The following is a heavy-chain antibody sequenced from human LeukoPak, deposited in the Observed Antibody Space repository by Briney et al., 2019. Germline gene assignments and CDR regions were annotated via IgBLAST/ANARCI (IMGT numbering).Heavy chain of an antibody. CDR3: AKDSGGTFEF. CDR1: GFTFSSSD. Sequence: PGGSPRLSCAASGFTFSSSDMHWVRQAPGKGLEWVAFIRYDGSFTNYADSVKGRFTISRDNSKNTLYLQTNSLRTDDTAIYYCAKDSGGTFEFWGKGTLVTVSS. CDR2: IRYDGSFT. D-gene: IGHD1/OR15-1a*01. V-gene: IGHV3-30*02. J-gene: IGHJ4*02.